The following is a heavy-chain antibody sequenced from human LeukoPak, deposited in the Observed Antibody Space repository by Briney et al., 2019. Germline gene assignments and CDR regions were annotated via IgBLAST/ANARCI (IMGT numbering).Heavy chain of an antibody. V-gene: IGHV3-23*01. Sequence: GGSLRLSCAASGCTFSSFAMSWARRAPGKGLEWVSGISGSGGRTNYADSVKGRFTISRDNSKNTLYLQLNSLRAEDTAVYYCAKEAPPGYGNLIANHYWGQGTLVTVSS. J-gene: IGHJ4*02. CDR1: GCTFSSFA. CDR3: AKEAPPGYGNLIANHY. CDR2: ISGSGGRT. D-gene: IGHD5-18*01.